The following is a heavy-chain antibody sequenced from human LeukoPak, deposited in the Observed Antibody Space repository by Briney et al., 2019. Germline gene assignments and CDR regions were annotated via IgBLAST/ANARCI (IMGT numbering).Heavy chain of an antibody. CDR1: GGSFSGYY. D-gene: IGHD5-18*01. J-gene: IGHJ5*02. CDR2: INHSGST. CDR3: ARGRVTDSYAS. V-gene: IGHV4-34*01. Sequence: TSETLSLTCAVYGGSFSGYYWTWIRQPSGKRLEWIGEINHSGSTSYNPSLKSRVTISADTSKNQFFLKLSSVTAADTAVYYCARGRVTDSYASWGQGTLVIVSS.